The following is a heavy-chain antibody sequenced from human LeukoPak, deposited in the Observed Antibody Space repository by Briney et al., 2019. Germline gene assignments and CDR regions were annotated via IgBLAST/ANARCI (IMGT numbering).Heavy chain of an antibody. CDR3: ATGPEMATITGVY. J-gene: IGHJ4*02. CDR1: GHTLTELS. D-gene: IGHD5-24*01. V-gene: IGHV1-24*01. CDR2: FDPEDGET. Sequence: GASVKVSCKVSGHTLTELSMHWVRQAPGKGLEWMGGFDPEDGETIYAQKFQGRVTMTEDTSTDTAYMELSSLRSEDTAVYYCATGPEMATITGVYWGQGTLVTVSS.